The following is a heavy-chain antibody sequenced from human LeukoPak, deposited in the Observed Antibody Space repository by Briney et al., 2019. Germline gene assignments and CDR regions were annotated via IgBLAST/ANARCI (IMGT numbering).Heavy chain of an antibody. J-gene: IGHJ4*02. V-gene: IGHV4-30-2*01. CDR2: IYYSGST. CDR1: GGSISSGGYS. Sequence: SETLSLTCAVSGGSISSGGYSWSWIRQPPGKGLEWIGYIYYSGSTYYNPSLKSRVTISVDKSKNQFSLKLSSVTAADTAVYYCASSLATIDYWGQGTLVTVSS. CDR3: ASSLATIDY.